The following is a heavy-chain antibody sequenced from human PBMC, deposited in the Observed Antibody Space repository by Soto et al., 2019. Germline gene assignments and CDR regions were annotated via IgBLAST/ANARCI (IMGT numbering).Heavy chain of an antibody. J-gene: IGHJ3*02. CDR3: AADIVVVPAALDAFDI. Sequence: VGSLRLSCAASGFTVSSNYMSWVRQAPGKGLEWVSVIYSGGSTYYADSVKGRFTISRHNSKNTLYLQMNSLRAEDTAVYYCAADIVVVPAALDAFDIWGQGTMVTVSS. D-gene: IGHD2-2*01. CDR1: GFTVSSNY. CDR2: IYSGGST. V-gene: IGHV3-53*04.